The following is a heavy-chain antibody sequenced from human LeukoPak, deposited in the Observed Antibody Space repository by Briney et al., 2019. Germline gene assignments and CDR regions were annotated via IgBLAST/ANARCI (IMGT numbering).Heavy chain of an antibody. V-gene: IGHV4-59*01. Sequence: PWGSLRLSRAASGFTFSSYWMSWVRQAPGKGLEWIGYIYYSGSTNYNPSLKSRVTISVDTSKNQFSLKLSSVTAADTAVYYCARGNSYYGSVGGAFDIWGQGTMVTVSS. CDR1: GFTFSSYW. CDR2: IYYSGST. D-gene: IGHD3-10*01. J-gene: IGHJ3*02. CDR3: ARGNSYYGSVGGAFDI.